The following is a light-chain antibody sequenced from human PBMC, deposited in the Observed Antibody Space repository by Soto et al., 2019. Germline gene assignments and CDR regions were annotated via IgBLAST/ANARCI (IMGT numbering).Light chain of an antibody. V-gene: IGKV1-39*01. J-gene: IGKJ1*01. CDR1: QNISTY. CDR3: QQSFLSPWA. CDR2: AAS. Sequence: DIQMTQSPSSLSASVGDRVTITCRASQNISTYLNWYQQKPGKAPKLLIYAASRLQTGVPSRFSGSGSGTDFTLTISGLHPEDFTTYYCQQSFLSPWACGQGTRV.